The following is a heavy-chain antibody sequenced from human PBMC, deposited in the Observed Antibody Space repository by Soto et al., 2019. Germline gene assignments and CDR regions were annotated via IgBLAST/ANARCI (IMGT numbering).Heavy chain of an antibody. V-gene: IGHV3-23*01. CDR1: GFTFGSDA. CDR2: VSGSGRYT. CDR3: ARVPGRSDTGYFDS. Sequence: EVQLLESGGGLVQPGGSLRLSCAASGFTFGSDAMGWVRQAPGKGLEWVSGVSGSGRYTYYADSVKGRFTISRDNSKNTLYLQVNSLRAEDTAVYYCARVPGRSDTGYFDSWGQGTLVTVSS. J-gene: IGHJ4*02. D-gene: IGHD2-15*01.